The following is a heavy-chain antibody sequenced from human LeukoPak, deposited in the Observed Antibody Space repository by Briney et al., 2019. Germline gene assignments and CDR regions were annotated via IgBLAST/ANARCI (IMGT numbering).Heavy chain of an antibody. D-gene: IGHD6-13*01. CDR3: ASSSAGTGGFGY. V-gene: IGHV4-59*01. CDR2: IYYSGNT. CDR1: GCSISSYY. J-gene: IGHJ4*02. Sequence: PSETLSLTCTVSGCSISSYYWSWIRQPPGKGLEWIGYIYYSGNTNYNPSLKSRGSISVDKYKKQLSLQLSSVTAADTGVYYCASSSAGTGGFGYWGQGTLVGVSS.